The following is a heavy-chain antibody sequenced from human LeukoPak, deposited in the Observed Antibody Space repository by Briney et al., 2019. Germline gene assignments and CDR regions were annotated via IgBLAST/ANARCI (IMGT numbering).Heavy chain of an antibody. V-gene: IGHV3-9*01. D-gene: IGHD5-18*01. CDR2: ISWNSGII. Sequence: GGSLRLSCAASGFTFHDYAMHWVRQAPGKGLEWVSGISWNSGIIGYADSVKGRFTTSRDNAKNSLYLQMNSLRPEDTALYYCTKDSVAMVTTSDYWGQGTLVTVSS. J-gene: IGHJ4*02. CDR3: TKDSVAMVTTSDY. CDR1: GFTFHDYA.